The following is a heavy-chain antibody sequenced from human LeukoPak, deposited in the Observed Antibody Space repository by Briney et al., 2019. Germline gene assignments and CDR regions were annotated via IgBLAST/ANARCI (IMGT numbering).Heavy chain of an antibody. J-gene: IGHJ4*02. D-gene: IGHD3-3*01. V-gene: IGHV4-59*08. CDR1: GGSISSYY. CDR2: IYYSGST. Sequence: PSETLSLTCTVSGGSISSYYWSWIRQPPGKGLEWIGYIYYSGSTNYNPSLKSRVTISVDTSKNQFSLKLSSVTAADTAVYYCARRGDFWSGYYPPDDYWGQGTLVTVSS. CDR3: ARRGDFWSGYYPPDDY.